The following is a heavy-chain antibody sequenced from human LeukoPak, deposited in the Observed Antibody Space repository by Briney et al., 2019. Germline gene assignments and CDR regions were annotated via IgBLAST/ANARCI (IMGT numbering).Heavy chain of an antibody. CDR1: GGSFSGYY. D-gene: IGHD3-3*01. CDR3: ARGHSYDFWSGYYQKAPFDP. CDR2: INHSGST. V-gene: IGHV4-34*01. J-gene: IGHJ5*02. Sequence: SGTLSLTCAVYGGSFSGYYWSWIRQPPGKGLEWIGEINHSGSTNYNPSLKSRVTISVDTSKNQFSLKLSSVTAADTAVYYCARGHSYDFWSGYYQKAPFDPWGQGTLVTVSS.